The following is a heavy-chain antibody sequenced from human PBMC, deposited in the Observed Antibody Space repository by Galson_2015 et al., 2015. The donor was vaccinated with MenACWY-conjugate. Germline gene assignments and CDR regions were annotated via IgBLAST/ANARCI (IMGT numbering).Heavy chain of an antibody. CDR1: GDSVSSHSAA. CDR3: AREGQHSSGWYGPFDY. V-gene: IGHV6-1*01. J-gene: IGHJ4*02. CDR2: TYYRSKWYN. D-gene: IGHD6-19*01. Sequence: CAISGDSVSSHSAAWNWIRQSPSRGLEWLGRTYYRSKWYNDYAVSVKSRITINPDTSKNQFSLQLNSVTPEDTAVYYCAREGQHSSGWYGPFDYWGQGTLVTVSS.